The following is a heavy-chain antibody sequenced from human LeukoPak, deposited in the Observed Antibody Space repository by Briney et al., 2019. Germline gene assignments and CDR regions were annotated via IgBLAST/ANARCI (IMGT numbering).Heavy chain of an antibody. V-gene: IGHV4-30-4*08. CDR1: GGSISSGDYY. J-gene: IGHJ3*02. CDR2: IYYSGST. D-gene: IGHD3-3*01. Sequence: PSETLSLTCTVSGGSISSGDYYWSWIRQPPGKGLEWIGYIYYSGSTYYNPSLKSRVTISVDTSKNQFSLKLSSVTAADTAVYYCARDHSDFWSGYYTDHRAFDIWGQGTMVTLSS. CDR3: ARDHSDFWSGYYTDHRAFDI.